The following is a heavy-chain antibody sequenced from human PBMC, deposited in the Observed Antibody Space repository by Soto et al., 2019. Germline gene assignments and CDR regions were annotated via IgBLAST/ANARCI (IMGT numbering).Heavy chain of an antibody. CDR2: IYWDDDK. CDR1: GLSLSTTGVG. D-gene: IGHD2-21*02. CDR3: VQSRCGGDCLQSYSSHSYYGLDV. Sequence: QITLKESGPTLVKPTQTLTLTCTFSGLSLSTTGVGVGWIRQPPGKALEWLALIYWDDDKRYSPSLKSRLTITXDPSQNXXVLTMTTMDTVDTATYYCVQSRCGGDCLQSYSSHSYYGLDVWGQGTTVTVSS. V-gene: IGHV2-5*02. J-gene: IGHJ6*02.